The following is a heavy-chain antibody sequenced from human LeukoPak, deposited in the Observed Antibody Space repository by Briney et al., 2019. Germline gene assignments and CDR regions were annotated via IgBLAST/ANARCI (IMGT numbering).Heavy chain of an antibody. J-gene: IGHJ4*02. V-gene: IGHV3-11*01. D-gene: IGHD5-18*01. CDR2: ISSSGSTI. CDR1: GFTFSDYY. CDR3: AREQIQLWTKHFDY. Sequence: GGSLRLSCAASGFTFSDYYMSWIRQAPGKGLEWVSYISSSGSTIYYADSVKGRFTISRDNAKNSLYLQMNCLRAEDTAVYYCAREQIQLWTKHFDYWGQGTLVTVSS.